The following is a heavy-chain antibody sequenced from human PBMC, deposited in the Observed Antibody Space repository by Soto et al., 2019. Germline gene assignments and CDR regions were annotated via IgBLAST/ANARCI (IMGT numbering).Heavy chain of an antibody. J-gene: IGHJ6*02. D-gene: IGHD1-1*01. V-gene: IGHV1-69*02. CDR3: ARSLPTGTTINYYGMDV. CDR1: GGTFSSYT. Sequence: QVQLVQSGAEVKKPGSSVKVSCKASGGTFSSYTISWVRQAPGQGLEWMGRIIPIFGIANYAQKFQGRVTITADKSTSTAYMELSSLRSEDTAVYYCARSLPTGTTINYYGMDVWGQGTTVTVSS. CDR2: IIPIFGIA.